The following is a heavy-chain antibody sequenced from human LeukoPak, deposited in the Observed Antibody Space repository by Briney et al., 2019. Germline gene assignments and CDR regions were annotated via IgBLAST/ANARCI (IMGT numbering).Heavy chain of an antibody. V-gene: IGHV3-23*01. CDR2: ISGSDGST. D-gene: IGHD2-15*01. J-gene: IGHJ4*02. CDR3: AKSKVVAATMGRFDY. Sequence: GSLRLSCAASGFTFSSYAMNWVRQAPGKGLEWGSTISGSDGSTYYADSVKGRFTISRDNSKNTLYLQMNSLRAEDTAVYYCAKSKVVAATMGRFDYWGQGTLVTVSS. CDR1: GFTFSSYA.